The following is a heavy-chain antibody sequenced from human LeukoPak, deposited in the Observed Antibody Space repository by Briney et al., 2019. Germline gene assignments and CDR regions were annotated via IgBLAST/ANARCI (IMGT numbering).Heavy chain of an antibody. V-gene: IGHV3-21*01. CDR1: GFTFSSYS. Sequence: GGSLRLSCAASGFTFSSYSMNWVRQAPGKGLEWVSSISSSSSYIYYADSVKGRFTISRDNAKNSLYLQMNSLRAEDTAVYYCARDIPGPYFIAVAGRFDYWGQGTLVTVSS. CDR2: ISSSSSYI. D-gene: IGHD6-19*01. CDR3: ARDIPGPYFIAVAGRFDY. J-gene: IGHJ4*02.